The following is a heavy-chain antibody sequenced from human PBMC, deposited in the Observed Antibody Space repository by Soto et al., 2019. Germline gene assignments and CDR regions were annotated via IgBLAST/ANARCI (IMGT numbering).Heavy chain of an antibody. J-gene: IGHJ4*02. D-gene: IGHD6-19*01. V-gene: IGHV4-30-2*01. CDR3: ARLSSGWYSSHFDY. CDR2: IYHSGST. CDR1: GGSISSGSYS. Sequence: PSETLSLTCAVSGGSISSGSYSWSWIRQPPGKGLEWIGYIYHSGSTYYSPSLESRVTISVDRSKNRFSLKLSSVTAADTAVYYCARLSSGWYSSHFDYWGQGTLVTVSS.